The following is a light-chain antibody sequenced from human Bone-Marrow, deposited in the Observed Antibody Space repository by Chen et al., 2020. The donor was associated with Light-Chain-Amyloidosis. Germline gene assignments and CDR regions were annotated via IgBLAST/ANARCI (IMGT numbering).Light chain of an antibody. CDR3: QSAGRSGTYAVI. CDR1: DLPTKY. Sequence: SYELTQPPSVSVSPGQTARITCSGDDLPTKYAYWYQQKPGQAPVLVIRRDTERPSGISERFPGASSGTTATLTVSGVQAEDESDYHRQSAGRSGTYAVIFGGGPKLTVL. J-gene: IGLJ2*01. CDR2: RDT. V-gene: IGLV3-25*03.